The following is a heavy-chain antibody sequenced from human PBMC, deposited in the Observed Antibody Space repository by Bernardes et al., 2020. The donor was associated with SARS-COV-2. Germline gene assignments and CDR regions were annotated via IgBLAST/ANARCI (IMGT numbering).Heavy chain of an antibody. CDR3: ARDSAADWGSAGLDY. V-gene: IGHV3-23*01. CDR1: GFTFTKCD. D-gene: IGHD3-9*01. Sequence: GGSLRLSCAASGFTFTKCDMSWVRQAPGKELEWITGISGSGGSTVYADSVRGRFTISRDNSKNMVFLQMNNLRADGTAVYYCARDSAADWGSAGLDYWGQGTQVAVSS. J-gene: IGHJ4*02. CDR2: ISGSGGST.